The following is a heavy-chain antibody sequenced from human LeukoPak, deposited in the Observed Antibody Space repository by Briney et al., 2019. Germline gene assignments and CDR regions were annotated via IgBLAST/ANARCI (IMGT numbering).Heavy chain of an antibody. V-gene: IGHV3-23*01. CDR1: GFTFSSYA. J-gene: IGHJ3*02. D-gene: IGHD3-3*01. CDR2: ISGSGGST. CDR3: AKDERFLEWLLPDAFDI. Sequence: GGSLRLSCAASGFTFSSYAMSWVRQAPGKGLEWVSAISGSGGSTYYADSVKGRFTISGDNSKNTLYLQMNSLRAEDTAVYYCAKDERFLEWLLPDAFDIWGQGTMVTVSS.